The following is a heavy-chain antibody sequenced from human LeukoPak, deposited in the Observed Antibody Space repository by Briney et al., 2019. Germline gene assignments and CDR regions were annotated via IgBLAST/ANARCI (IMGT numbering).Heavy chain of an antibody. CDR1: GFTFSSYG. D-gene: IGHD5-18*01. J-gene: IGHJ3*02. CDR2: ISLQGSKK. Sequence: GGSLRLSCAASGFTFSSYGMHWAREARGKGLEWVALISLQGSKKYDSDSVKGRFTISRDNSKITLYLQMNSLTPDDTAVYYCAKGRQQWWTLDALDMWGQGTMVTVSS. CDR3: AKGRQQWWTLDALDM. V-gene: IGHV3-30*18.